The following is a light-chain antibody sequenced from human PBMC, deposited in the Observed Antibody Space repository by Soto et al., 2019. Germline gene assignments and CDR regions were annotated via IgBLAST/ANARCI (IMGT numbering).Light chain of an antibody. V-gene: IGLV2-11*01. CDR2: DVS. J-gene: IGLJ1*01. CDR1: SSDVGSYDY. CDR3: CSYAGSYSYV. Sequence: QSALTQPRSVSGSPGQSVTISCTGTSSDVGSYDYVSWHQQYPGKAPKLMIYDVSKRPSGVPDRFSGSKSGNTASLTISGLQAEDEADYYCCSYAGSYSYVFGTGTKVTVL.